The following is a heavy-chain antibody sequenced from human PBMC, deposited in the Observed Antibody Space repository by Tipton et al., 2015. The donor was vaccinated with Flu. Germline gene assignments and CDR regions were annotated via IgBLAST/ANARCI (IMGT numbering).Heavy chain of an antibody. CDR1: GFTFSSYG. V-gene: IGHV3-33*06. Sequence: SLRLSCAASGFTFSSYGMHWVRQAPGKGLEWVAVIWYDGSNKYYADSVKGRFTISRDNSKNTLYLQMNSLRAEDTAVYYCAKAIHTNWGLYYYYGMDVWGQGTTVTVSS. CDR2: IWYDGSNK. CDR3: AKAIHTNWGLYYYYGMDV. D-gene: IGHD7-27*01. J-gene: IGHJ6*02.